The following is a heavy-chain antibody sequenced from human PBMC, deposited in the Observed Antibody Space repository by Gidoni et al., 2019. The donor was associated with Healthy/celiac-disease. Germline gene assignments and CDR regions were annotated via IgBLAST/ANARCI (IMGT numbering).Heavy chain of an antibody. D-gene: IGHD2-8*02. CDR3: ARLEAGGLYYYYYGMDV. V-gene: IGHV3-21*01. J-gene: IGHJ6*02. Sequence: EVKLVESGGGLVKPGGSLRLSCAASGFTFSSYSMNWVRQAPGKGLEWVSSISSSSSYIYYADSVKGRFTISRDNAKNSLYLQMNSLRAEDTAVYYCARLEAGGLYYYYYGMDVWGQGTTVTVSS. CDR2: ISSSSSYI. CDR1: GFTFSSYS.